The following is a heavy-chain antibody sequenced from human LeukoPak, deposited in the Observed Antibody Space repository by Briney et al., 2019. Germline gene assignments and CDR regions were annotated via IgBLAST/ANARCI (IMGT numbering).Heavy chain of an antibody. J-gene: IGHJ4*02. CDR3: ARSNRGVIQLPDY. D-gene: IGHD5-18*01. CDR2: ISSTSSYT. V-gene: IGHV3-11*03. Sequence: GGSLRLSCAASGFTFSDYYMSWIRQAPGKGLEWVSYISSTSSYTNHADSVKGRFTISRDNAKNSLYLQMNSLRAEDTAVYYCARSNRGVIQLPDYWGQGTLVTVSS. CDR1: GFTFSDYY.